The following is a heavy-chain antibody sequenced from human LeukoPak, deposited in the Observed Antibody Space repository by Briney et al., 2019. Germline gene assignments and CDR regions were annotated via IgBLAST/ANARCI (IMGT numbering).Heavy chain of an antibody. V-gene: IGHV4-59*01. Sequence: SETLSLTCTVSGGSISSYYWSWIRQPPGKGLEWIGNIYYSGSTNYNPSLKGRVTISVDTSKNQFSLKLSSVTAADTAVYYCARDGTVTNGPFDYWGQGTLVTVSS. CDR2: IYYSGST. J-gene: IGHJ4*02. CDR1: GGSISSYY. CDR3: ARDGTVTNGPFDY. D-gene: IGHD4-17*01.